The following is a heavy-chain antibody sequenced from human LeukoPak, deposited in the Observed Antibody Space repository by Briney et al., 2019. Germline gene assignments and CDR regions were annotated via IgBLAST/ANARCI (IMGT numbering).Heavy chain of an antibody. CDR2: ISTYNGNT. D-gene: IGHD3-9*01. V-gene: IGHV1-18*01. CDR1: GYTFTDYN. J-gene: IGHJ2*01. Sequence: GASVKVSCKASGYTFTDYNFSWVRRAPGQGLEWMGWISTYNGNTKYAQNLQGRVTMTTDTSTSTAYMELRSLRSDDTAVYYCARDLDWVFDLWGRGTLVTVPS. CDR3: ARDLDWVFDL.